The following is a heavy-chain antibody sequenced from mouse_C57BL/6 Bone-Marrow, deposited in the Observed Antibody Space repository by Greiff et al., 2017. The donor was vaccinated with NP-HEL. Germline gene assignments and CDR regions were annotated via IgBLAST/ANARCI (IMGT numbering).Heavy chain of an antibody. CDR1: GFSLTSYG. J-gene: IGHJ4*01. D-gene: IGHD1-1*01. V-gene: IGHV2-5*01. CDR3: ASKSPPYYYGSSYAMDY. Sequence: QVHVKQSGPGLVQPSQSLSITCTVSGFSLTSYGVHWVRQSPGKGLEWLGVIWRGGSTDYNAAFMSRLSITKDNSKSQVFFKMNSLQADDTAIYYCASKSPPYYYGSSYAMDYWGQGTSVTVSS. CDR2: IWRGGST.